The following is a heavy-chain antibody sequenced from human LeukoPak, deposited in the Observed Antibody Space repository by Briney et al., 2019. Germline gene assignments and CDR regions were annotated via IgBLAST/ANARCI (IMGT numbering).Heavy chain of an antibody. D-gene: IGHD4-17*01. Sequence: ASVKVSCKASGYTFDVYYIHWVRQAPGQGLERMGIFNPSGSNTNYAQRFQGRATLTRDTSTTTVYMDLSGLRPEDTAIYYCARGRTVTNDFDLWGRGTLLTVSS. V-gene: IGHV1-46*02. J-gene: IGHJ2*01. CDR3: ARGRTVTNDFDL. CDR1: GYTFDVYY. CDR2: FNPSGSNT.